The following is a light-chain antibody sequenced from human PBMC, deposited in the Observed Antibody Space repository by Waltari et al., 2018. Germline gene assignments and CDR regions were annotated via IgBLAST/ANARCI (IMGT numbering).Light chain of an antibody. CDR2: EVS. J-gene: IGLJ2*01. V-gene: IGLV2-14*01. Sequence: QSALTQPASVSGSPGQSITISCTGTSRAVGGYKYVSWYQQHPGKAPKLMIYEVSNRPSGVSNRFSGSKSGNTASLTISGLQAEDEADYYCSSYTSSSTLRVFGGGTKLTVL. CDR1: SRAVGGYKY. CDR3: SSYTSSSTLRV.